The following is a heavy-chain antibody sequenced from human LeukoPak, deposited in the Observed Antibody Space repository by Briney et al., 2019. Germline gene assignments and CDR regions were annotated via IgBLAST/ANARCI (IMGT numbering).Heavy chain of an antibody. CDR3: AKSGGSSSTGLY. CDR2: IGYNGNNQ. Sequence: GGSLRLSCVASGFTFNNYGMHWVRQAPGKGLEWVAFIGYNGNNQYYADSVKGRFTISRDNSKNTLYLQMNRLRAEDTALYYCAKSGGSSSTGLYWGQGTLVTVSS. CDR1: GFTFNNYG. D-gene: IGHD1-14*01. J-gene: IGHJ4*02. V-gene: IGHV3-30*02.